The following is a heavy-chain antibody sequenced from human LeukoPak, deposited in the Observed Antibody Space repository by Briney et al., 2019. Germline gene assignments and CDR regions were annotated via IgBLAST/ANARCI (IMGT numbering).Heavy chain of an antibody. Sequence: SETLSLTCTVFGGSISSYSWGWIRQSPGKGLEWIGNIYDSGSTNYNPSLKSRVTISMDTSKNQFSLTLSSVTAADTAVYYCARQRCNNGVCALLNWGQGTLVTVSS. CDR1: GGSISSYS. CDR2: IYDSGST. CDR3: ARQRCNNGVCALLN. V-gene: IGHV4-59*08. D-gene: IGHD2-8*01. J-gene: IGHJ4*02.